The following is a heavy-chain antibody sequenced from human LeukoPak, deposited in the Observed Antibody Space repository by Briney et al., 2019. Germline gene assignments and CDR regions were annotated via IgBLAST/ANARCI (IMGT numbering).Heavy chain of an antibody. CDR2: ISYDGSNK. CDR3: AKDSSYSSSSWAPDAFDI. Sequence: GGSLRLSCAASGFTFSSYAMHWVRQAPGKGLEWVAVISYDGSNKYYADSVKGRFTISRDNSKNTLYLQMDSLRAEDTAVYYCAKDSSYSSSSWAPDAFDIWGQGTMVTVSS. J-gene: IGHJ3*02. V-gene: IGHV3-30-3*01. CDR1: GFTFSSYA. D-gene: IGHD6-6*01.